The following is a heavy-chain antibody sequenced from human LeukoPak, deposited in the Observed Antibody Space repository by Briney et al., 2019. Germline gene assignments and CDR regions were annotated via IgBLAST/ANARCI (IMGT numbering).Heavy chain of an antibody. CDR3: AKGRGYSYGYRYYFDY. Sequence: GGSLRLSCAASGFTFSSYAISWVRQAPGKGLEWVSAISGSGGSTYYADSVKGRFTISRDNSKNTLYLQMNSLRAEDTAVYYCAKGRGYSYGYRYYFDYWGQGTLATVSS. CDR2: ISGSGGST. D-gene: IGHD5-18*01. CDR1: GFTFSSYA. J-gene: IGHJ4*02. V-gene: IGHV3-23*01.